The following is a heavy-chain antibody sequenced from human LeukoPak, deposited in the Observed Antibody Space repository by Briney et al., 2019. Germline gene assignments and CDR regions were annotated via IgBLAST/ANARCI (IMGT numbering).Heavy chain of an antibody. Sequence: PSETLSLTCAVYGGSFSGHYRTWIRQPPGKGLEWIGDINHSGSTNYNPSLKSRVTISVDTSKNQFSLKLTSVTAADTAVYYCARSSARGDGYNFAYWGQGDLVTVSS. D-gene: IGHD5-24*01. CDR3: ARSSARGDGYNFAY. CDR1: GGSFSGHY. V-gene: IGHV4-34*01. J-gene: IGHJ4*02. CDR2: INHSGST.